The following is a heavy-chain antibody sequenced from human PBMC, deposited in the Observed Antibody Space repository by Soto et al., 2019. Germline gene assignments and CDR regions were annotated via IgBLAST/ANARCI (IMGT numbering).Heavy chain of an antibody. CDR2: TYYRSKWYN. Sequence: SQTLSLTCAISGDSFSSNSATWNWIRQSPSRGLEWLGRTYYRSKWYNEYSVSVKSRIIINPDTSKNQFSLQLSSVTPEDTAMYYCARETTGGFDYWGQGTLVTVSS. J-gene: IGHJ4*01. D-gene: IGHD7-27*01. V-gene: IGHV6-1*01. CDR3: ARETTGGFDY. CDR1: GDSFSSNSAT.